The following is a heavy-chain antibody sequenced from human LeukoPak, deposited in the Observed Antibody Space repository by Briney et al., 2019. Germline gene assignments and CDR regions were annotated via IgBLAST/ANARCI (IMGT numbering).Heavy chain of an antibody. V-gene: IGHV3-30*04. Sequence: GGSLRLSCAASGFTFSSYAMHWVRQAPGKGLEWVAVISYDGSNKYYADSVKGRFTISRDNSKNTLYLQMNSLRAEDTAVYYCARLGHSRGWYYFDYWGQGTLVTVSS. CDR3: ARLGHSRGWYYFDY. J-gene: IGHJ4*02. D-gene: IGHD6-19*01. CDR1: GFTFSSYA. CDR2: ISYDGSNK.